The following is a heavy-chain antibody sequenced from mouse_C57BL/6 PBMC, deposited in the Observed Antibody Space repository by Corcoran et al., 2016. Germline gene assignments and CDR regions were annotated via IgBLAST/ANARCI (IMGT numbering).Heavy chain of an antibody. V-gene: IGHV9-3*01. CDR3: ARGNYDGYHFDY. D-gene: IGHD2-3*01. CDR2: INTYSGVP. CDR1: GYTFTTYG. Sequence: QIQLVQSGPELKKPGETVKISCKASGYTFTTYGMSWVKQAPGKGLKWMGWINTYSGVPTYADDFKGRFAFSLETSASTAYLQINNLKNEDTATYFCARGNYDGYHFDYWGQGTTLTVSS. J-gene: IGHJ2*01.